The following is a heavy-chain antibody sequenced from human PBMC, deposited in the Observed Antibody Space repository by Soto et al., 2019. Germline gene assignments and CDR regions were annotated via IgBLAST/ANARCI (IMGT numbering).Heavy chain of an antibody. CDR1: GFTFSSYG. D-gene: IGHD2-2*01. Sequence: QVQLVESGGGVVQPGRSLRLSCAASGFTFSSYGMHWVRQAPGKGLEWVAVIWYDGSNKYYADSVKGRFTISGDNSKNTLYLQMNSLRAEDTAVYYCARDGAEDIVVVPAAMGYYGMDVWGQGTTVTVSS. V-gene: IGHV3-33*01. CDR3: ARDGAEDIVVVPAAMGYYGMDV. CDR2: IWYDGSNK. J-gene: IGHJ6*02.